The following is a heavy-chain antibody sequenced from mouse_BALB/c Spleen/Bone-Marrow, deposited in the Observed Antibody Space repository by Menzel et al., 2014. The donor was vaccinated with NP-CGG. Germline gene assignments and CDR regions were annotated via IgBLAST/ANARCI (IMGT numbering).Heavy chain of an antibody. Sequence: VQLQQSGPSLVKPSQTLSLPCSVTGDSIXSGYWNWVRKFPGNKLEYMGYISYSGSTYYNPSLKSRISITRDTSKNXYYLQLNSVTTEDTATYYCARFRTTGAMDYWGQGTSVTVSS. V-gene: IGHV3-8*02. CDR1: GDSIXSGY. J-gene: IGHJ4*01. CDR3: ARFRTTGAMDY. CDR2: ISYSGST.